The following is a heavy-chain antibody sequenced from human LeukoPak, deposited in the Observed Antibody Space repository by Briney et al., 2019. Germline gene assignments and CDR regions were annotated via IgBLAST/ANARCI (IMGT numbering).Heavy chain of an antibody. CDR3: ARSHVGATHLDY. CDR2: INPNSGGT. V-gene: IGHV1-2*02. Sequence: GASVKVSCKASGYTFTGYYMHWVRQAPGQGLGWMGWINPNSGGTNYAQKFQGRVTMTRDTSISTAYMELSRLRSDDTAVYYCARSHVGATHLDYWGQGTLVTVSS. CDR1: GYTFTGYY. J-gene: IGHJ4*02. D-gene: IGHD1-26*01.